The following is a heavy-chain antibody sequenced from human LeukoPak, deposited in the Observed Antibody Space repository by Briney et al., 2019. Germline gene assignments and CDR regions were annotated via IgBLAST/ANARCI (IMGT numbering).Heavy chain of an antibody. CDR3: ARGLARGYSYGHFDY. D-gene: IGHD5-18*01. J-gene: IGHJ4*02. CDR1: GGSISSYY. CDR2: IYYSGST. Sequence: SETLSLTCTVSGGSISSYYWSWIRQPLGKGLEWIGYIYYSGSTNYNPSLKSRVTTSVDTSKNQFSLKLSSVTAADTAVYYCARGLARGYSYGHFDYWGQGTLVTVSS. V-gene: IGHV4-59*01.